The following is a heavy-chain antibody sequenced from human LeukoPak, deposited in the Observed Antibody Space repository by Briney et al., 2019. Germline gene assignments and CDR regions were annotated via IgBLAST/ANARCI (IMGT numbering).Heavy chain of an antibody. J-gene: IGHJ6*03. Sequence: SETLSLTCAVYGGSFSGYYWSWIRQPPGKGLEWIGEINDIGNTNYDPSLRSRVTISVDTSKNQFSLSLTSATAADTAVHFCARLGSVGYYNYQYMDIWGNGTTVTVSS. CDR1: GGSFSGYY. D-gene: IGHD3-10*01. V-gene: IGHV4-34*01. CDR3: ARLGSVGYYNYQYMDI. CDR2: INDIGNT.